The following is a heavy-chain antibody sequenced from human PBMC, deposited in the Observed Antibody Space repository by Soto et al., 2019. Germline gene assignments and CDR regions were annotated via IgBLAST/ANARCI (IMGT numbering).Heavy chain of an antibody. V-gene: IGHV1-3*01. J-gene: IGHJ4*02. Sequence: ASVKVSCKASGYTFTSCAMHWVRQAPGQRLEWMGWINAGNGNTKYSQKFQGRVTITRDTSASTAYMELSSLRSEDTAVYYCARERIRVPLFDYWGQGTLVTVSS. CDR3: ARERIRVPLFDY. D-gene: IGHD1-1*01. CDR1: GYTFTSCA. CDR2: INAGNGNT.